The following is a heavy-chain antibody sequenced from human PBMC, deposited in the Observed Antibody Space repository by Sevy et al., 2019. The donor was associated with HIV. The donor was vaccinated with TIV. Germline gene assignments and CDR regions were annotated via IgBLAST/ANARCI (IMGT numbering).Heavy chain of an antibody. CDR3: ARDIGGLDAFDI. CDR2: INPNSGST. D-gene: IGHD3-10*01. V-gene: IGHV1-2*06. J-gene: IGHJ3*02. Sequence: ASVKVSCKASGYTFTGYYIHWVRQAPGQGLEWMGRINPNSGSTNYAQKFQGRVTMTRDTSIYTAYMEVSRLRSDDTAVYYCARDIGGLDAFDIWGQGTMVTAS. CDR1: GYTFTGYY.